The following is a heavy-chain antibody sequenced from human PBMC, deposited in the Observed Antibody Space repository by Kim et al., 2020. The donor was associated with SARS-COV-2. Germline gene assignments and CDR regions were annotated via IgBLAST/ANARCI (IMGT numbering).Heavy chain of an antibody. V-gene: IGHV3-48*03. CDR2: ISINGDTI. CDR1: GFSSRSSE. J-gene: IGHJ4*02. Sequence: GGSLRLSCAASGFSSRSSEMDWVREMNWVRQAPGKGLEWVSFISINGDTISYSESVKGRFTIPRDNAKNSLYLQMNSLRAEDTAIYYCARARYCGGDCYPAYFDYWGQGTLVTVSS. D-gene: IGHD2-21*02. CDR3: ARARYCGGDCYPAYFDY.